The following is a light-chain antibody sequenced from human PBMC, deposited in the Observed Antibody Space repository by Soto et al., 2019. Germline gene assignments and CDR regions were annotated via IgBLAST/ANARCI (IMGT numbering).Light chain of an antibody. V-gene: IGKV3-11*01. CDR1: QSVRSS. CDR3: QQRSNWLT. Sequence: EIVLTQSPDTLSLSPGERATLSCRASQSVRSSLAWYQQKPGQAPRLLIYDASNRATVIPARFSGSGSGTDFTLTISSLEPEDFAIYYCQQRSNWLTFGGGTKVEIK. J-gene: IGKJ4*01. CDR2: DAS.